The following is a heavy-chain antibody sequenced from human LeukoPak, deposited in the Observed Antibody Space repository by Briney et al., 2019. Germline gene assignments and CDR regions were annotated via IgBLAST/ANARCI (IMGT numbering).Heavy chain of an antibody. J-gene: IGHJ4*02. CDR1: GFTFSSYA. CDR2: ISGSGGST. CDR3: AKARPVTRPYYSDS. Sequence: GGSLRLSCAASGFTFSSYAMSWVRQAPGEGLEWVSAISGSGGSTYYADSVKGRFTISRDSSKNTLYLQMNSLRAEDTAVYYRAKARPVTRPYYSDSWGQGTLVTVSP. V-gene: IGHV3-23*01. D-gene: IGHD4-11*01.